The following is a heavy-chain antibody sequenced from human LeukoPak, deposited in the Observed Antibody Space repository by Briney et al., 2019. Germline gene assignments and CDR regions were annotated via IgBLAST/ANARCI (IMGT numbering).Heavy chain of an antibody. CDR1: GFTFSSYW. CDR3: AVGILEWFFDY. CDR2: IKQDGSEK. Sequence: GGSLRLSCAASGFTFSSYWMIWVRQPPGKGLEWVANIKQDGSEKYYVDSVKGRFTISRDNAKNSLYLQMNSLRAEDTAVYYCAVGILEWFFDYWGQGTLVTVSS. J-gene: IGHJ4*02. D-gene: IGHD3-3*01. V-gene: IGHV3-7*01.